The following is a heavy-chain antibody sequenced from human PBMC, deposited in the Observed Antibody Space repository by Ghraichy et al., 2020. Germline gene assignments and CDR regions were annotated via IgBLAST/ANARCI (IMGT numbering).Heavy chain of an antibody. D-gene: IGHD3-16*02. CDR2: IYYSGST. J-gene: IGHJ4*02. CDR3: AVFTFGGVIVDDY. CDR1: GGSVSSGSYY. Sequence: SETLSLTCTVSGGSVSSGSYYWSWIRQPPGKGLEWIGYIYYSGSTNYNPSLKSRVTISVDTSKNQFSLKLSSVTAADTAVYYCAVFTFGGVIVDDYWGQGTLVTVSS. V-gene: IGHV4-61*01.